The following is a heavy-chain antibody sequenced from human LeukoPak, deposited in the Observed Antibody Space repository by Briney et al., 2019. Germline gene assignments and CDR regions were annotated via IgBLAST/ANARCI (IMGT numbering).Heavy chain of an antibody. Sequence: PSQTLSLTCTVSGGSISSGGYYWSWIRQHPGKGLEWIGYIYYSGSTYYNPSLKSRVTRSVDTSKNQFSLKLSSVTAADTAVYYCARDNGDYIDYWGQGTLVTVSS. CDR1: GGSISSGGYY. CDR3: ARDNGDYIDY. D-gene: IGHD4-17*01. CDR2: IYYSGST. J-gene: IGHJ4*02. V-gene: IGHV4-31*03.